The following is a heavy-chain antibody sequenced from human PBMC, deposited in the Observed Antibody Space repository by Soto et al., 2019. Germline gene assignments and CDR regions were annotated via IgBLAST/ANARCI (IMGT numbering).Heavy chain of an antibody. CDR2: IYSGGGT. CDR3: ARGGNEQNDY. CDR1: GFTVSSNY. D-gene: IGHD1-1*01. J-gene: IGHJ4*02. Sequence: EVQLVESGGGLVQPGGSLRLSCAASGFTVSSNYMTWVCQAPGKGLEWVSVIYSGGGTYYADSVKGRFTISRDTSKNTLYLKMNSLRADDTAVYYCARGGNEQNDYWGQGTLVTVSS. V-gene: IGHV3-66*01.